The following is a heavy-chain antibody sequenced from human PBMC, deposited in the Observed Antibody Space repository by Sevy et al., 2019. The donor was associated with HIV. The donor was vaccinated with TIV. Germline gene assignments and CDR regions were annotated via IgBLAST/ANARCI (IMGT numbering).Heavy chain of an antibody. CDR3: ALPPKDYDFWSGYFEYFQH. J-gene: IGHJ1*01. Sequence: GGSLRLSCAASGFTFSSYAMSWVRQAPGKGLEWVSACSGSGGSTYYADSVKGRFTISRDNSKNTLYLQMNSLRAEDTAVYYCALPPKDYDFWSGYFEYFQHWGQGTLVTVSS. CDR2: CSGSGGST. CDR1: GFTFSSYA. D-gene: IGHD3-3*01. V-gene: IGHV3-23*01.